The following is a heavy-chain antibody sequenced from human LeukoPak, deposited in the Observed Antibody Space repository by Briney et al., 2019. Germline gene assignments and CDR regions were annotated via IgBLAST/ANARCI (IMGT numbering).Heavy chain of an antibody. CDR2: ISAYDGET. Sequence: ASLRVSFKASGYSFNNYGISWVRQVPGQGLEWMAWISAYDGETRCEQNLQGRVTMTTDTSTTTAYMELTSLTTDDTAIYYCARVPSSAHQMFSSDYWGQGTLVTVSS. CDR3: ARVPSSAHQMFSSDY. D-gene: IGHD2-2*01. J-gene: IGHJ4*02. V-gene: IGHV1-18*01. CDR1: GYSFNNYG.